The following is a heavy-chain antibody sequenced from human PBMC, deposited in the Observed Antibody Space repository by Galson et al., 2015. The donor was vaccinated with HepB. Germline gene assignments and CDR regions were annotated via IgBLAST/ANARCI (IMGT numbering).Heavy chain of an antibody. D-gene: IGHD2-2*01. CDR1: GGTFSSYA. CDR2: IIPIFGTA. CDR3: ARARYCSSTSCSPDY. Sequence: SVKVSCKASGGTFSSYAISWVRQAPGQGLEWMGGIIPIFGTANYAQKFQGRVTITADKSTSTAYMELSSLRSEDTAVYYCARARYCSSTSCSPDYWGQGTLVTVSS. J-gene: IGHJ4*02. V-gene: IGHV1-69*06.